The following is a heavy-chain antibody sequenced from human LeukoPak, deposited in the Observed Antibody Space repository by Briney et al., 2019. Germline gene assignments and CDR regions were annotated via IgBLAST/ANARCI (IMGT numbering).Heavy chain of an antibody. CDR3: AREEPYYYDSSGYSSATDAFDI. J-gene: IGHJ3*02. CDR2: IYYGGST. Sequence: PSETLSLTCTVSGGSISSGGYYWSWIRQHPGKGLEWIGYIYYGGSTYYNPSLKSRVTISVDTSKTQLYLKLSSLTAAHTAVYYCAREEPYYYDSSGYSSATDAFDIWGQGTMVTVSS. V-gene: IGHV4-31*03. D-gene: IGHD3-22*01. CDR1: GGSISSGGYY.